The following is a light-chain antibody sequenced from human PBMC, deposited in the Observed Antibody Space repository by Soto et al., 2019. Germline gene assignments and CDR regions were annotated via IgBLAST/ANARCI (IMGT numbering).Light chain of an antibody. CDR3: HQYGSLPHT. Sequence: EIVLTQSPGTLSLSPWERATLSCRASQSVSGNQLAWYQQKPGQDPRLLIYAASSRATDIPDRFSGSASGTDFTFIISRLEPEDFGMYYCHQYGSLPHTFGQGTKVESK. CDR1: QSVSGNQ. J-gene: IGKJ2*01. CDR2: AAS. V-gene: IGKV3-20*01.